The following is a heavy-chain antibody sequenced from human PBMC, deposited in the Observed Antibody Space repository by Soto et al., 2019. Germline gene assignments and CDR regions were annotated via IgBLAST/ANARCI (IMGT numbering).Heavy chain of an antibody. J-gene: IGHJ4*02. CDR1: GFTFSSYG. CDR2: ISYDGSNK. Sequence: GGSLRLSCAASGFTFSSYGMHWVRQAPGKGLEWVAVISYDGSNKYYADSVKGRFTISRDNSKNTLYLQMNSLRAEDTAVYYCAKGGAWDYSVSYWGQGTLVTVSS. D-gene: IGHD1-7*01. CDR3: AKGGAWDYSVSY. V-gene: IGHV3-30*18.